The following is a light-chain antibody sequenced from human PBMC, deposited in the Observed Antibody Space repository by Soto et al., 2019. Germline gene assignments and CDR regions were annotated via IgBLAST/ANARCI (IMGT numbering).Light chain of an antibody. CDR1: ESVDIN. J-gene: IGKJ1*01. V-gene: IGKV3-20*01. CDR3: QQYFKSPWT. Sequence: EIVLTQSPATLSVSPGERVTLSCRASESVDINLAWYQQKPGQVPRLLIYGASSRAIGIPDRFSGSGSGTDFALTISRLEPEDFAVYYCQQYFKSPWTFGQGTKVDIK. CDR2: GAS.